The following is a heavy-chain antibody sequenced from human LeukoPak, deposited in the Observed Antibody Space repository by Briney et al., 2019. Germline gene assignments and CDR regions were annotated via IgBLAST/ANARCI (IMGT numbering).Heavy chain of an antibody. CDR1: GGSISSGGYY. CDR2: VYYSAST. V-gene: IGHV4-31*03. D-gene: IGHD3-22*01. Sequence: SETLSLTCTVSGGSISSGGYYWSWIRQHPGKGLEWIGYVYYSASTYYNPSLKSRVTMSLDTSKNQFSLRLSSVTAADTAVYYCARDPGTYYYDLWGQGTLVTVSP. J-gene: IGHJ4*02. CDR3: ARDPGTYYYDL.